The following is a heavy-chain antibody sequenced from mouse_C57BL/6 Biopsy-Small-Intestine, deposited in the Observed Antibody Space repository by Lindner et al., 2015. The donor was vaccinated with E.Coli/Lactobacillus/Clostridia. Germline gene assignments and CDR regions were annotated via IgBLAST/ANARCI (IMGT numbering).Heavy chain of an antibody. J-gene: IGHJ1*03. D-gene: IGHD4-1*01. CDR1: GFNIKDYY. V-gene: IGHV14-2*01. Sequence: VQLQESGAELVKPGASVKLSCTASGFNIKDYYVHWVKQRTEQGLEWIGRIDPEDDETKYAPKFQGEATITADTSSNTAYLQPSSLTSEDTVVYYCAREVTGTWYFDVWGTGTTVTVSS. CDR2: IDPEDDET. CDR3: AREVTGTWYFDV.